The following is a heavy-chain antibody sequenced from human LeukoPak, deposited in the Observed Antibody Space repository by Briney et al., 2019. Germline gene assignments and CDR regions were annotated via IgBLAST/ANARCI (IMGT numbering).Heavy chain of an antibody. CDR3: ARDIARFGYSSSLTGGRAFDI. CDR2: FDPEDGET. Sequence: ASVKVSCKVSGYTLTELSMHWVRQAPGKGLEWMGGFDPEDGETIYAQKFQGRVTMTEDTSTDTAYMELSSLRSEDTAVYYCARDIARFGYSSSLTGGRAFDIWGQGTMVTVSS. CDR1: GYTLTELS. D-gene: IGHD6-13*01. J-gene: IGHJ3*02. V-gene: IGHV1-24*01.